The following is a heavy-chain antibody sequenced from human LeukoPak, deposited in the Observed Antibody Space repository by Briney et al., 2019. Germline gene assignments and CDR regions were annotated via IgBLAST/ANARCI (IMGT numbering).Heavy chain of an antibody. CDR3: ARLEWLLSRYYYYYGMDV. CDR1: GGTFSSYA. J-gene: IGHJ6*02. Sequence: ASVKVSCKASGGTFSSYAISWVRQAPGQGLEWMGGIIPIFGTANYAQKFQGRVTITADKSTSTAYMELSSLRSEDTAVYYCARLEWLLSRYYYYYGMDVWGQGTTVTVSS. CDR2: IIPIFGTA. D-gene: IGHD3-3*01. V-gene: IGHV1-69*06.